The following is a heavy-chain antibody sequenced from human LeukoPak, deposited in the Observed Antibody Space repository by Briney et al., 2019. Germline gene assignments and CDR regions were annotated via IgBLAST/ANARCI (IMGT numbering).Heavy chain of an antibody. J-gene: IGHJ3*02. CDR2: IQHDGSGQ. CDR3: AKFDTVMVNHDAFDI. V-gene: IGHV3-30*02. CDR1: GFMFSSYG. Sequence: PGGSLRLSCTASGFMFSSYGMHSVRQAPGKGLDWMAYIQHDGSGQFYADSVKGRFTISRDNSKNTVYLQMNSLRVEDTALYYCAKFDTVMVNHDAFDIWGLGTMVTVSS. D-gene: IGHD5-18*01.